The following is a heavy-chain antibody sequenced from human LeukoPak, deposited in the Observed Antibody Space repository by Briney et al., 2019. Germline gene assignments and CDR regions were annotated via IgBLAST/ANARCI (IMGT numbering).Heavy chain of an antibody. CDR1: GGSISSYY. D-gene: IGHD2-2*02. V-gene: IGHV4-4*07. Sequence: PSETLSLTCTVSGGSISSYYWSRIRQPAGKGLEWIGRIYTSGSTNYNPSLKSRVTMSVDTSKNQFSLKLSSVTAADTAVYYCARDYCSSTSCYIGYWGQGTLVTVSS. CDR2: IYTSGST. J-gene: IGHJ4*02. CDR3: ARDYCSSTSCYIGY.